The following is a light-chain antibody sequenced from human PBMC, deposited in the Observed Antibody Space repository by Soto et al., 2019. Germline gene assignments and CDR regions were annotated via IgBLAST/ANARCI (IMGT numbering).Light chain of an antibody. CDR3: QVWDIGSGVI. J-gene: IGLJ2*01. CDR1: NIGSKS. CDR2: YDT. V-gene: IGLV3-21*04. Sequence: VLTQPPAVSVAPGKTAKITCGGSNIGSKSVHWYQQKPGQAPVLVIYYDTDRPSGVPERLSGSNSGSTAALTISRVEAGDEADYYCQVWDIGSGVIFGGGTKVTVL.